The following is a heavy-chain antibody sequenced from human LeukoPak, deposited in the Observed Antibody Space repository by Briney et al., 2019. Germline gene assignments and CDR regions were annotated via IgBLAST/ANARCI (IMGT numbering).Heavy chain of an antibody. CDR3: ARGYSSSWYYFDY. J-gene: IGHJ4*02. CDR2: INPNSGGT. CDR1: GYTFTSYY. D-gene: IGHD6-13*01. V-gene: IGHV1-2*06. Sequence: ASVKVSCKASGYTFTSYYMHWVRQAPGQGLEWMGRINPNSGGTNYAQKFQGRVTITRDTSISTAYMELSRLRSDDTAVYYCARGYSSSWYYFDYWGQGTLVTVSS.